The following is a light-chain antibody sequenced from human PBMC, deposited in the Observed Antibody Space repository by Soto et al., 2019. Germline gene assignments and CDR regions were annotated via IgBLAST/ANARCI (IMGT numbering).Light chain of an antibody. CDR1: QSISSY. V-gene: IGKV1-39*01. Sequence: DIQMTQSPSSLSASVGDRVTITCRANQSISSYLNWYQQKPGKAPKLLIYAASSLQSGVPSRFSGSGSGTDFTLTISSLQPEDFASYYCQQSYSTLYTFGQGTKLEIK. J-gene: IGKJ2*01. CDR2: AAS. CDR3: QQSYSTLYT.